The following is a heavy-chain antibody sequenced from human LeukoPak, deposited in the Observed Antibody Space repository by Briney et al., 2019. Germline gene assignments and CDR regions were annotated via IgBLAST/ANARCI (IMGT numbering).Heavy chain of an antibody. D-gene: IGHD3-22*01. CDR1: GYTFTDYY. CDR3: ARGHNSGYSNSLDP. CDR2: MNPNSGGT. V-gene: IGHV1-2*02. J-gene: IGHJ5*02. Sequence: GASVQVSCKTSGYTFTDYYIHWVRQAPGRGLESMGWMNPNSGGTNYAPKFQGRVTMTRDTSISTDYMELSSLTSDDTAVYYCARGHNSGYSNSLDPWGQGTLVTVSS.